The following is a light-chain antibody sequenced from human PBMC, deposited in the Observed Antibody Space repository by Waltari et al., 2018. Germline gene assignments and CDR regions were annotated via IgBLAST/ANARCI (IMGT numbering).Light chain of an antibody. CDR3: QRYNGALFT. Sequence: IQLTQFPPVCSCSVGDHVTFTCRSSQGIRNNVVWYQQKPGSLPTLLIYCASTLQTGVPSRFSGSGSGTEFTLTIDSLQPEDVATYYCQRYNGALFTFGAGTKVTLK. CDR1: QGIRNN. V-gene: IGKV1-27*01. CDR2: CAS. J-gene: IGKJ3*01.